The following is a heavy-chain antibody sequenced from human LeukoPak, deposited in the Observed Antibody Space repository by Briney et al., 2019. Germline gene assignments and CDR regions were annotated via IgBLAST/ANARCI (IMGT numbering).Heavy chain of an antibody. CDR3: ARSKALRLDDIYY. J-gene: IGHJ4*02. Sequence: SVKVSCKASGGTFISYAISWVRQAAGQGLEWMGGIIPIFGTANYAQKFQGRVTITADESTSTAYMELSSLRSEDTAVYYCARSKALRLDDIYYWGQGTLVTVSS. V-gene: IGHV1-69*13. D-gene: IGHD3-9*01. CDR2: IIPIFGTA. CDR1: GGTFISYA.